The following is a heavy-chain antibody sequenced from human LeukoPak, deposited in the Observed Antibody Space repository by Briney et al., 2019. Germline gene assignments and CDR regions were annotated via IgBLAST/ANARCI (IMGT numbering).Heavy chain of an antibody. CDR1: GFTFSSYS. CDR2: ISSSSSYI. J-gene: IGHJ4*02. CDR3: AREGYDSSTTFDY. V-gene: IGHV3-21*01. D-gene: IGHD3-22*01. Sequence: GGSLRLSCAASGFTFSSYSMNRVRQAPGKGLEWVSSISSSSSYIYYADSVKGRFTISRDNVKNSLYLQMNSLRAEDTAVYYCAREGYDSSTTFDYWGQGTLVTVSS.